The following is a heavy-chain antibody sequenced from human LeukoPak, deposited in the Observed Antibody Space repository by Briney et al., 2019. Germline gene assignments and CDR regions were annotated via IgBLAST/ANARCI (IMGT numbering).Heavy chain of an antibody. CDR2: IKQDGSEK. CDR1: GFTFSSYW. CDR3: ARVDYYGSGSYYNGDY. Sequence: PGGSLRLSCAASGFTFSSYWMSWVRQAPGKGLGWMANIKQDGSEKYYVDSVKGRFTISRDNAKNSLYLQMNSLRAEGTAVYYCARVDYYGSGSYYNGDYWGQGTLVTVSS. D-gene: IGHD3-10*01. J-gene: IGHJ4*02. V-gene: IGHV3-7*03.